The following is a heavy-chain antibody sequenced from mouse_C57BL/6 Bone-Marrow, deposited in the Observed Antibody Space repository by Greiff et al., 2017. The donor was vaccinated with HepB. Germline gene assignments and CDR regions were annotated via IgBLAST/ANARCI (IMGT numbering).Heavy chain of an antibody. Sequence: EVQVVESGGGLVQPKGSLKLSCAASGFSFNTYAINWVRQAPGKGLEWVARIRSKSNNYATYYADSVKDRFTISRDDSESMLYLQMNNLKTEDTAMYYCVGIRAWFAYWGQGTLVTVSA. CDR2: IRSKSNNYAT. J-gene: IGHJ3*01. V-gene: IGHV10-1*01. D-gene: IGHD2-4*01. CDR1: GFSFNTYA. CDR3: VGIRAWFAY.